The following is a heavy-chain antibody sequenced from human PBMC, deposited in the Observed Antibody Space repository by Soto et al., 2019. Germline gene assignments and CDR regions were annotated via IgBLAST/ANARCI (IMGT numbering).Heavy chain of an antibody. J-gene: IGHJ5*02. CDR2: IIPIFGTA. CDR1: GGTFSSYA. CDR3: ARHVDSYGPRTNWFDP. Sequence: QVQLVQSGAEVKKPGSSVKVSCKASGGTFSSYAISWVRQAPGQGLEWMGGIIPIFGTANYAQKFQGRVTITADESTSTAHMDLSSRCSEDTAVHYRARHVDSYGPRTNWFDPWGQGTLVTVSS. D-gene: IGHD5-18*01. V-gene: IGHV1-69*12.